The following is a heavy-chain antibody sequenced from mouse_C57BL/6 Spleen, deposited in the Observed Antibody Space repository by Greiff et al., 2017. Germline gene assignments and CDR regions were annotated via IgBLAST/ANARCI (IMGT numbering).Heavy chain of an antibody. CDR3: ARRSLLLRYFDY. V-gene: IGHV1-54*01. J-gene: IGHJ2*01. CDR2: INPGSGGT. D-gene: IGHD1-1*01. CDR1: GYAFTNYL. Sequence: VKLMESGAELVRPGTSVKVSCKASGYAFTNYLIEWVKQRPGQGLEWIGVINPGSGGTNYNEKFKGKATLTADKSSSTAYMQLSSLTSEDSAVYFCARRSLLLRYFDYWGQGTTLTVSS.